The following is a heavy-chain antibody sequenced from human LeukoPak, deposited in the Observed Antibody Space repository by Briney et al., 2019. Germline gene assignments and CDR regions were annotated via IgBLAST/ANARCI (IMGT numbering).Heavy chain of an antibody. V-gene: IGHV3-53*01. CDR1: GFTFNSYS. CDR3: ARGFPAHYYYYMDV. D-gene: IGHD3-3*01. CDR2: VYSGGST. Sequence: GGSLRLSCAASGFTFNSYSMSWVRQAPGKGLEWVSVVYSGGSTYYADSVKGRFTISRDNSKNTLYLQINSLRAEDTAVYYCARGFPAHYYYYMDVWGKGTTVTVSS. J-gene: IGHJ6*03.